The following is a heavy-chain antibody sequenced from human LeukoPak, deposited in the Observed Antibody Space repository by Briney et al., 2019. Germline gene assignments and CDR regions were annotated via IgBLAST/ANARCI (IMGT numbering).Heavy chain of an antibody. CDR1: GGSFSGYY. J-gene: IGHJ6*03. CDR2: INHSGST. D-gene: IGHD6-19*01. V-gene: IGHV4-34*01. CDR3: ARTPGGYSSQFNYMDV. Sequence: PETLSLTCAVYGGSFSGYYWSWIRQPPGKGLEWIGEINHSGSTNYNPSLKSRVTISVDTSKNQFSLKLSSVTAADTAVYYCARTPGGYSSQFNYMDVWGKGTTVTVSS.